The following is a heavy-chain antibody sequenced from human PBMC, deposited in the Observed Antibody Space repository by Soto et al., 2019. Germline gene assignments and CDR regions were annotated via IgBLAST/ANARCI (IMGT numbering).Heavy chain of an antibody. V-gene: IGHV3-7*03. CDR1: GFTFSSYW. CDR2: IKQDGSEK. CDR3: ARETYYYDSSGYDI. D-gene: IGHD3-22*01. J-gene: IGHJ3*02. Sequence: GGSLRLSCAASGFTFSSYWMSWVRQAPGKGLEWVANIKQDGSEKYYVDSVKGRFTISRDNAKNSLYLQMNSLRAEDTAVYYCARETYYYDSSGYDIWGQGTMVTVSS.